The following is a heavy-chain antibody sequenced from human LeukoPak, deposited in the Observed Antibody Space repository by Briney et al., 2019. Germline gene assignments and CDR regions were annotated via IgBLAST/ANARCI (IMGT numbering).Heavy chain of an antibody. CDR1: GFTFTNNW. V-gene: IGHV3-74*01. Sequence: GGSLRLSCAAPGFTFTNNWMHWVRQAPTRGLVWVSRISHDGSSTDYADSVKGRFTISRDNTKNTLYLQMNRLRADDRAVYYCGRVSGGAFDVWGQGTLVTVSS. CDR2: ISHDGSST. J-gene: IGHJ3*01. D-gene: IGHD2-15*01. CDR3: GRVSGGAFDV.